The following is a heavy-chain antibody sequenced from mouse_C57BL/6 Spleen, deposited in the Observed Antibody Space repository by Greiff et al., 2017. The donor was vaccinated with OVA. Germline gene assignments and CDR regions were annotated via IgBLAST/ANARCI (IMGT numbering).Heavy chain of an antibody. D-gene: IGHD2-12*01. CDR3: ARENYSFWYFDV. J-gene: IGHJ1*03. V-gene: IGHV1-80*01. CDR1: GYAFSSYW. CDR2: IYPGDGDT. Sequence: VQLQESGAELVKPGASVKISCKASGYAFSSYWMNWVKQRPGKGLKWIGQIYPGDGDTNYNGKFKGKATLTADKSSSTAYMQLSSLTSEDSAVYFCARENYSFWYFDVWGTGTTVTVSS.